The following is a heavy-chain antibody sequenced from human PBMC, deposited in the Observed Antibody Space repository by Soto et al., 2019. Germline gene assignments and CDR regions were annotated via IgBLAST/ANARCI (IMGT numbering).Heavy chain of an antibody. CDR1: GYTFANYW. D-gene: IGHD3-10*01. Sequence: PGESLKISCKGSGYTFANYWIGWVRQMPGKGLEWMGIMYPGDSDTRYSPSFQGQVTVAADKSISTADLHWSSLKASDTAMYYCARQGRFGSGSYFDYWGQGTVVTVSS. CDR3: ARQGRFGSGSYFDY. J-gene: IGHJ4*02. V-gene: IGHV5-51*01. CDR2: MYPGDSDT.